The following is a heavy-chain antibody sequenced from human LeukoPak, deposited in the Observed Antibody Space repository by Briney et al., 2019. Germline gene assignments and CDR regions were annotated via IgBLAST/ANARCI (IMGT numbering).Heavy chain of an antibody. CDR1: GYTFTSYG. V-gene: IGHV1-18*01. CDR2: ISAYNGNT. D-gene: IGHD6-13*01. Sequence: ASVKVSCKASGYTFTSYGISWVRQAPGQGLEWMGWISAYNGNTNYAQKLQGRVTVTTDTSTSTAYMELRSLRSDDTAVYYCARDRGSSWTNWFDPWGQGTLVTVSS. J-gene: IGHJ5*02. CDR3: ARDRGSSWTNWFDP.